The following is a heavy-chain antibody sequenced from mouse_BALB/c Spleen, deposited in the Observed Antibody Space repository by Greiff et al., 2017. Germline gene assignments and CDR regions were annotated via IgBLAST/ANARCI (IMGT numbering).Heavy chain of an antibody. D-gene: IGHD2-3*01. Sequence: QVTLKESGPGILQPSQTLSLTCSFSGFSLSTSGMGVSWIRQPSGKGLEWLAHIYWDDDKRYNPSLKSRLTISKDTSRNQVFLKITSVDTADTATYYCARVDGYYFDYWGQGTTLTVSS. CDR2: IYWDDDK. V-gene: IGHV8-12*01. J-gene: IGHJ2*01. CDR1: GFSLSTSGMG. CDR3: ARVDGYYFDY.